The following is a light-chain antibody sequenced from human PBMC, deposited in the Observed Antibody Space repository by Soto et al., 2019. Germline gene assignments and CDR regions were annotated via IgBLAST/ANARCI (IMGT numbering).Light chain of an antibody. CDR1: QSVSSSY. V-gene: IGKV3-20*01. Sequence: EIVXTXXPXTLSLSPGERATLSCRASQSVSSSYLAWYQQRPGQAPRLLIYGASNRATGIPDRFSGSGSGTDFTLTISRLEPEDFAVYYCQQYGSSPSWTFGQGTKVEIK. CDR3: QQYGSSPSWT. CDR2: GAS. J-gene: IGKJ1*01.